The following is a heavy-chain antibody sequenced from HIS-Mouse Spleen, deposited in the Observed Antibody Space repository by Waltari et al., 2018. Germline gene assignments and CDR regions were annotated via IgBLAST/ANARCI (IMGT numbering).Heavy chain of an antibody. V-gene: IGHV4-38-2*02. CDR3: ARVKT. CDR1: GYSISSGYY. CDR2: IYHSGST. J-gene: IGHJ5*02. Sequence: QVQLQESGPGLVKPSETLSLTCTVSGYSISSGYYWGWIRQPPGKGLEWIGSIYHSGSTYYTRSLKSRVTISVDTSKNQFSLKLSSVTAADTAVYYCARVKTWGQGTLVTVSS.